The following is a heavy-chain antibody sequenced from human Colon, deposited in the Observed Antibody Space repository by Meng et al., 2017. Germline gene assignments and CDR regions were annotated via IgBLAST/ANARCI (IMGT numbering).Heavy chain of an antibody. J-gene: IGHJ4*02. V-gene: IGHV1-18*01. CDR2: ISTYDDNT. CDR3: ARDNPGDYVWDY. Sequence: QVQLVQSGAEAKKPGASVKVFCKASGYTFTTYGISWMRQAPGQGLEWMGWISTYDDNTNYVEKFRGRVTMTTDTSTNTAYMELRSLRSDDTAVYYCARDNPGDYVWDYWGQGTLVTVSS. CDR1: GYTFTTYG. D-gene: IGHD4-17*01.